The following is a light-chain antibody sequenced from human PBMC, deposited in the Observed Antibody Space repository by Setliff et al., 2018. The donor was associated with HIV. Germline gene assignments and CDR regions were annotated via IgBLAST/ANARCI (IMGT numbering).Light chain of an antibody. J-gene: IGLJ2*01. CDR2: DVS. CDR1: SSDVGAYNY. CDR3: TSYTSYSSVV. V-gene: IGLV2-14*01. Sequence: QSVLTQPASVSGSPGQSIAISCTGTSSDVGAYNYVSWYQQHPGKAPKLMIYDVSKRPSGVSNRFSGSKSGNTASLTISGLQAEDEADYYCTSYTSYSSVVLGGGTKVTVL.